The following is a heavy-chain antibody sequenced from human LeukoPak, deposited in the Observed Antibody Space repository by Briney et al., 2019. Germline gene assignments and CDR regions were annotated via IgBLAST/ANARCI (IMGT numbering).Heavy chain of an antibody. J-gene: IGHJ6*03. CDR2: ITETGAGT. V-gene: IGHV3-23*01. Sequence: GGSLRLSCAASGFMFSRYAMIWVRQTPGKGLEWVSAITETGAGTYYADSVKGRFTMSRDNSRNTVYLQMNSLRAEDTAVYYCAKCEGIFGLVYYYYYMDVWGKGTTVTVSS. CDR3: AKCEGIFGLVYYYYYMDV. D-gene: IGHD3/OR15-3a*01. CDR1: GFMFSRYA.